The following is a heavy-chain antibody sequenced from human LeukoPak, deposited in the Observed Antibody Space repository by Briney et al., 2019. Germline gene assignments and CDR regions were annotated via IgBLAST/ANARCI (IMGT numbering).Heavy chain of an antibody. CDR1: GFTFRNYG. Sequence: PRGSLRLSCAASGFTFRNYGMHWVRQAPGKGLEWVAVVSFDGSITYYADSVKGRFTISRDNSKNTLYLQMNSLRADDTAVYYCAKGDRGVTVAGTDYWGQGTLV. J-gene: IGHJ4*02. V-gene: IGHV3-30*18. D-gene: IGHD6-19*01. CDR2: VSFDGSIT. CDR3: AKGDRGVTVAGTDY.